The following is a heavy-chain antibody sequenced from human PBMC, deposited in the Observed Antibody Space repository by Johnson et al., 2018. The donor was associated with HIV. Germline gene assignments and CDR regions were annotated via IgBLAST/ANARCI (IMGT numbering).Heavy chain of an antibody. Sequence: EVQLVESGGGLVQPGGSLRLSCAASGFIFRSYDMHWVRQTAGKGLEWVSAIGKVSDTYYSDSVKGRFSMSRENVKNSLYRQMNNLRAGDTAVYFCARESREGPNLRAFDSWGQGTTVIVSS. CDR3: ARESREGPNLRAFDS. J-gene: IGHJ3*02. D-gene: IGHD5-24*01. CDR1: GFIFRSYD. CDR2: IGKVSDT. V-gene: IGHV3-13*01.